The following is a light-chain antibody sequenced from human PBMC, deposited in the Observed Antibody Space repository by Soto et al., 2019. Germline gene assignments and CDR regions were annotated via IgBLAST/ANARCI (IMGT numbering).Light chain of an antibody. CDR3: QQYNSYSSWT. CDR2: DAS. Sequence: IRMTQSPSSFSASTGDRFTITCRASQSIGRWLAWYQQKPGKAPKLLIYDASSLESGVPSRFSGSGSGAEFTLTISSLQPDDFATYYCQQYNSYSSWTFGQGTKVDIK. J-gene: IGKJ1*01. V-gene: IGKV1-5*01. CDR1: QSIGRW.